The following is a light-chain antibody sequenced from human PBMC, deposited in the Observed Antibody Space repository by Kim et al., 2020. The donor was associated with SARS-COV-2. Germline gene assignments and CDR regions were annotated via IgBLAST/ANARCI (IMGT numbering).Light chain of an antibody. J-gene: IGLJ3*02. V-gene: IGLV2-18*02. CDR2: ELT. Sequence: TSSCTGIRDVIGTHNHSSWYHQPPGTALKLIIYELTKRPSGVPDLFAASPSDTTAPLAISRLPADDAGYYYCSSQTTRATWVFGAGTQLTVL. CDR3: SSQTTRATWV. CDR1: RDVIGTHNH.